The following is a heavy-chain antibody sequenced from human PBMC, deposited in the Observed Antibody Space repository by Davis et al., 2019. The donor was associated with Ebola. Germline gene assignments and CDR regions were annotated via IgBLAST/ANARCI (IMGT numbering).Heavy chain of an antibody. V-gene: IGHV3-53*01. CDR1: GFTVSSNY. CDR2: IYSGGST. CDR3: ARAVSDVTTSWFDP. J-gene: IGHJ5*02. D-gene: IGHD4-11*01. Sequence: GESLKISCAASGFTVSSNYMSWVRQAPGKGLEWVSVIYSGGSTYYADSVKGRFTISRDNSKNTLYLQMNSLRAEDTAVYYCARAVSDVTTSWFDPWGQGTLVTVSS.